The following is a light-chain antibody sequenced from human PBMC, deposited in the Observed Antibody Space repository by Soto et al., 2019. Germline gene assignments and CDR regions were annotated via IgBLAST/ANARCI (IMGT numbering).Light chain of an antibody. CDR1: QGMSNY. V-gene: IGKV1-27*01. CDR3: QKYTNVPA. CDR2: AAS. Sequence: DIQMTQSPPSLSASVGDRVTITCRASQGMSNYLAWYQQIPGKVPKLLISAASTLQSGVPSRFSGSGSGTDFTLTISSLQPEDVATYYCQKYTNVPAFGGGTKVEIK. J-gene: IGKJ4*01.